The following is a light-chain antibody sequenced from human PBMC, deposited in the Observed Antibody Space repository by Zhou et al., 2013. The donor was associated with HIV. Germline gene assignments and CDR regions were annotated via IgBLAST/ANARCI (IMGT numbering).Light chain of an antibody. CDR2: GAS. CDR1: QAISNY. CDR3: QKYNSGGLT. Sequence: DIQMTQSPSSLSASVGARVTITCRASQAISNYLAWHQQKPGKVPKVLIYGASTLQSGVPSRFSGNGSGTDFTLTISSLQPEDVATYYCQKYNSGGLTFGGGTKVEIK. V-gene: IGKV1-27*01. J-gene: IGKJ4*01.